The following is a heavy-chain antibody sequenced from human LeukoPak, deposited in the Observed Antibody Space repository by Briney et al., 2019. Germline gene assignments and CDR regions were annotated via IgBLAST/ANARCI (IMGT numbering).Heavy chain of an antibody. CDR1: GFTFSSYG. V-gene: IGHV3-30*18. Sequence: GGSLRLSCAASGFTFSSYGMHWVRQAPGKGLEWVAVISYDGSNKYYADSVKGRFTISRDNSKNTLYPQMNSLRAEDTAVYYCAKSQINYDILTGYYLESLLFRGQGTLVTVSS. CDR3: AKSQINYDILTGYYLESLLF. J-gene: IGHJ4*02. D-gene: IGHD3-9*01. CDR2: ISYDGSNK.